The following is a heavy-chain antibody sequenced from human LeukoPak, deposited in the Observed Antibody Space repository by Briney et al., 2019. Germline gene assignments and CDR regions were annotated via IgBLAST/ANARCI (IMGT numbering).Heavy chain of an antibody. V-gene: IGHV3-33*07. CDR3: AINSEQQLANY. CDR2: IWSDGSDK. Sequence: GGSLRLSCAASGFTFKRYAMSWVRQAPGKGLEWVAIIWSDGSDKYYADSVKGRFTISRDNSKNTLFLQMSSLRAEDTAVYYCAINSEQQLANYWGQGTLVTVSS. J-gene: IGHJ4*02. D-gene: IGHD1-1*01. CDR1: GFTFKRYA.